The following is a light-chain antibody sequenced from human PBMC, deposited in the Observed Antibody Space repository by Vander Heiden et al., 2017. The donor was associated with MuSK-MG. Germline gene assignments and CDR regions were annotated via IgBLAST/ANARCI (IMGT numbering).Light chain of an antibody. CDR2: SNN. J-gene: IGLJ3*02. CDR3: AGWDDSLSAVV. CDR1: NSNIGTNY. V-gene: IGLV1-47*02. Sequence: QSVLTQPPSASVTPGQRVTISCSGGNSNIGTNYVYWYQQLPGTAPKLLILSNNQRPSGVPDRFSGSKSGTYASLDISGLRSEDEADDYCAGWDDSLSAVVFGGGTKLTVL.